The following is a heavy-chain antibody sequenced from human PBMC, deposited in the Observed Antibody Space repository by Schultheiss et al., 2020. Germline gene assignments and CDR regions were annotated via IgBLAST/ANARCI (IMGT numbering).Heavy chain of an antibody. D-gene: IGHD2-2*01. CDR1: GYILSAYY. J-gene: IGHJ6*02. V-gene: IGHV1-2*02. Sequence: ASVKVSCKASGYILSAYYIQWVRQAPGQGLEWMGWINPNSGGTNYAQKFQGRVTMTRDTSISTAYMEVSRLTSDDTAIYYCARDHCTGTNCYEYNYHGLDVWGQGTTVTVSS. CDR2: INPNSGGT. CDR3: ARDHCTGTNCYEYNYHGLDV.